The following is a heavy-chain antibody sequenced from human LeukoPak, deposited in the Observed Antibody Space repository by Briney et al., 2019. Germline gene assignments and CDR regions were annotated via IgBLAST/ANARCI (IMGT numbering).Heavy chain of an antibody. J-gene: IGHJ5*02. V-gene: IGHV4-34*01. Sequence: SETLSLTCAVYGGSFSGYYWSWIRQPPGKGLERIGEINHSGSTNYNPSLKSRVTISVDTSKNQFSLKLSSVTAADTAVYYCARAEGYYGGYNWFDPWGQGTLVTVSS. CDR3: ARAEGYYGGYNWFDP. CDR2: INHSGST. CDR1: GGSFSGYY. D-gene: IGHD3-10*01.